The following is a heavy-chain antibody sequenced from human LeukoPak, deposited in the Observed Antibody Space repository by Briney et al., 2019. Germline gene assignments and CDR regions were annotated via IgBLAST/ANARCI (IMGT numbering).Heavy chain of an antibody. CDR1: GGSISTYY. V-gene: IGHV4-59*01. J-gene: IGHJ4*02. Sequence: SETLSLTCTVSGGSISTYYWSWIRQSPGKGLEWIGYIYHSGSTKYNPSLKSRVTISVDTSKNQFSLKLSPVTAADTAVYYCARGVNSGYFDYCGQGTLVTVSS. CDR3: ARGVNSGYFDY. CDR2: IYHSGST. D-gene: IGHD1-26*01.